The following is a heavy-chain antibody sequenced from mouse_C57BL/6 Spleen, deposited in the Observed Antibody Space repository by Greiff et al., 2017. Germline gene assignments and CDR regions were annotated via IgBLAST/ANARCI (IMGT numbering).Heavy chain of an antibody. J-gene: IGHJ3*01. V-gene: IGHV3-1*01. CDR2: ISYSGST. CDR3: ARDDYGSSHQAWFAY. Sequence: EVKLVESGPGMVKPSQSLSLTCTVTGYSITSGYDWHWIRHFPGNKLEWMGYISYSGSTNYNPSLKSRISITHDTSKNHFFLKLNSVTTEDTATYYCARDDYGSSHQAWFAYWGQGTLVTVSA. D-gene: IGHD1-1*01. CDR1: GYSITSGYD.